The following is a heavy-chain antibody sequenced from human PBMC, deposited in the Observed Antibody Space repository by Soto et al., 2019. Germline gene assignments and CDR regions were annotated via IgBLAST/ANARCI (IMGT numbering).Heavy chain of an antibody. Sequence: QPGGSLRLSCTASGFTFDDYAMHWVRQAPGKGLEWVSGISWNSGSIGYADSVKGRFTISRDNAKNSLYLQMNSLRAEDTALYYCAKDKLGGGGYSYGPLYYFDYWGQGTLVTVSS. J-gene: IGHJ4*02. D-gene: IGHD5-18*01. CDR2: ISWNSGSI. V-gene: IGHV3-9*01. CDR3: AKDKLGGGGYSYGPLYYFDY. CDR1: GFTFDDYA.